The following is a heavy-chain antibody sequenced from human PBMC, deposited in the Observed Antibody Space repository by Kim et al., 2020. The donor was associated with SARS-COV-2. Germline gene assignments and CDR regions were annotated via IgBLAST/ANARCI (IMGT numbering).Heavy chain of an antibody. J-gene: IGHJ4*02. CDR3: AMNIAAAQLAFDY. V-gene: IGHV1-46*01. CDR1: GYTFTSYY. CDR2: INPSGGST. D-gene: IGHD6-13*01. Sequence: ASVKVSCKASGYTFTSYYMHWVRQAPGQGLEWMGLINPSGGSTSYAQKFQGRVTMTRDTSTSTVYMELSSLRSEDTAVYYCAMNIAAAQLAFDYWGQGTLVTVSS.